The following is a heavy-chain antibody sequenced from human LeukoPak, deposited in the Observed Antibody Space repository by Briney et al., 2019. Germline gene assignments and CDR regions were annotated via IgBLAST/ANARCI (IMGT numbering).Heavy chain of an antibody. CDR2: IRGSGGST. CDR3: AKQLLLLWFGELSNGLDY. CDR1: GFTFSSYA. D-gene: IGHD3-10*01. Sequence: PGGSLRLSCAASGFTFSSYAMSWVRQAPGKGLEWVSAIRGSGGSTYYADSVKGRFTISRDNSKNTLYLQMNSLRAEDTAVYYCAKQLLLLWFGELSNGLDYWGQGTLVTVSS. V-gene: IGHV3-23*01. J-gene: IGHJ4*02.